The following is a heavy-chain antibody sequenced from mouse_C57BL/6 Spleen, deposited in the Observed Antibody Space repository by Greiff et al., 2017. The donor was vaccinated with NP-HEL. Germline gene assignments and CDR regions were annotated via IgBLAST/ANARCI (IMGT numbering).Heavy chain of an antibody. CDR1: GYTFTSYW. D-gene: IGHD1-1*01. Sequence: QVQLQQPGAELVKPGASVKMSCKASGYTFTSYWITWVKQRPGQGLEWIGDLYPGSGSTNYNEKFKSKATLTVDTSSSTAYMQLSSLTSEDSAVYYCAREGITTVVARDYWYFDVWGTGTTVTVSS. CDR2: LYPGSGST. V-gene: IGHV1-55*01. J-gene: IGHJ1*03. CDR3: AREGITTVVARDYWYFDV.